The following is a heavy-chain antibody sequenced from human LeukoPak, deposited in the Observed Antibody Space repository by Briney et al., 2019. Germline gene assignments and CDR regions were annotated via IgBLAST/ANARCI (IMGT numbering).Heavy chain of an antibody. V-gene: IGHV3-30*18. J-gene: IGHJ4*02. CDR1: GFTFSSYG. CDR3: AKTGTTWGEGNFDY. CDR2: ISYDGSNK. D-gene: IGHD1-1*01. Sequence: GGSLRLSCAASGFTFSSYGMHWVRQAPGKGLEWVAVISYDGSNKYYAGSVKGRFTISRDNSKNTLYLQMNSLRAEDTAVYYCAKTGTTWGEGNFDYWGQGTLVTVSS.